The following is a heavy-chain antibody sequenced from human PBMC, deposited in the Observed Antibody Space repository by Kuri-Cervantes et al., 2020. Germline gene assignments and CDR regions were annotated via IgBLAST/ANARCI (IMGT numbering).Heavy chain of an antibody. J-gene: IGHJ4*02. CDR2: INPNSGGT. CDR1: GYTFTGYY. CDR3: ARDLRAAAGAGNFDY. Sequence: ASVKVSCKASGYTFTGYYMHWVRQAPGQGLEWMGWINPNSGGTNYAQKFQGWVTMTRDTSISTAYMELSRLRSDDTAVYYCARDLRAAAGAGNFDYWGQGTLVTVSS. D-gene: IGHD6-13*01. V-gene: IGHV1-2*04.